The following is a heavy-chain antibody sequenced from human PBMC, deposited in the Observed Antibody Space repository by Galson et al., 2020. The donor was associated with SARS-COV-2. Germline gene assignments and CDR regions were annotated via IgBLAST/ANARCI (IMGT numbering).Heavy chain of an antibody. J-gene: IGHJ4*02. V-gene: IGHV4-30-2*01. D-gene: IGHD3-10*01. CDR2: LYLSRTT. CDR3: ARGFRGRNYFDS. Sequence: ASETLSLTCTVSGGSVATDDVSWSWLRQPPGKGLEWIGYLYLSRTTYYHPSLRSRVAISPDTSKNQFTLRLTSVTAADTAVYYCARGFRGRNYFDSWGQGMLVTVSS. CDR1: GGSVATDDVS.